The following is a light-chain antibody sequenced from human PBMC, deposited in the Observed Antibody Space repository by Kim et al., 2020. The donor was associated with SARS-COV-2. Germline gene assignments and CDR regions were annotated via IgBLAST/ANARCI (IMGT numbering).Light chain of an antibody. CDR2: DNN. V-gene: IGLV1-51*01. Sequence: QSVLTQPPSVSAAPGQAVTISCSGSSSNIGSNSVSWYQHLPGTAPKVLIYDNNRRPSGIPDRFSGSKSGTSATLGITGLQTGDEADYYCVTRDSSLSAVFFGGGTQLTVL. CDR1: SSNIGSNS. CDR3: VTRDSSLSAVF. J-gene: IGLJ2*01.